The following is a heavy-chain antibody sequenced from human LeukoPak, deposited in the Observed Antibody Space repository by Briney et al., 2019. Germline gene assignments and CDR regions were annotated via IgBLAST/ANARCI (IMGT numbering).Heavy chain of an antibody. CDR3: ARAGQGTRTKVGAHDY. CDR2: INAGNGNT. J-gene: IGHJ4*02. V-gene: IGHV1-3*01. CDR1: GYTFTSYA. D-gene: IGHD1-26*01. Sequence: GASVKVSCKASGYTFTSYAMHWVRQAPGQRLEWMGWINAGNGNTKYSQKFQGRVTITRDTSASTAYMELSSLRSEDTAVYYCARAGQGTRTKVGAHDYWGQGTLVTVSS.